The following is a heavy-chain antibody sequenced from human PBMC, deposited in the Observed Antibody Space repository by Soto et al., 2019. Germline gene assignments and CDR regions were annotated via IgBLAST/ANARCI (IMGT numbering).Heavy chain of an antibody. Sequence: EVQLVESGGGLVQPGGSLRLSCAASGFTFSSYSMNWVRQAPGKGLEWVSYISSSSSTIYYADSVKGRFTISRDNAKNALYLQMNSLREEDTAVYYCARYCSGGSCYLGGMDVWGLGTTVTVSS. V-gene: IGHV3-48*02. CDR2: ISSSSSTI. D-gene: IGHD2-15*01. CDR3: ARYCSGGSCYLGGMDV. CDR1: GFTFSSYS. J-gene: IGHJ6*02.